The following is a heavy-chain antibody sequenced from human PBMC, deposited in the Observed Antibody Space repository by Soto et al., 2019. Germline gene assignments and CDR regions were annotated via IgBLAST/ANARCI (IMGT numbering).Heavy chain of an antibody. CDR1: GFYFNNYG. J-gene: IGHJ4*02. D-gene: IGHD2-2*01. CDR2: VSKSDYT. CDR3: AREDSIIIPAVSDF. Sequence: GRSLRLSCAVSGFYFNNYGINWVRQPPGKGLEWVSSVSKSDYTYYSDSVQGRFTISRDNAKNSVSLQMNSLRAEDTAVYYCAREDSIIIPAVSDFWGQGTMVTVSS. V-gene: IGHV3-21*01.